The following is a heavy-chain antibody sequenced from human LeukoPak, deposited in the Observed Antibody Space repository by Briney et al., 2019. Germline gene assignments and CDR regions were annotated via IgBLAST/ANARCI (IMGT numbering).Heavy chain of an antibody. Sequence: PGGSLRLSCAASGFTFSSYAMSWVRQAPGKGLEWVSHISGGGGSTHYADSVKGRFTISRDSSKNTLYLQMGSLRAEDTAVYYCAKHYNYGSGSDYVPFDSWGQGTLVTVSS. CDR2: ISGGGGST. D-gene: IGHD3-10*01. V-gene: IGHV3-23*01. J-gene: IGHJ4*02. CDR3: AKHYNYGSGSDYVPFDS. CDR1: GFTFSSYA.